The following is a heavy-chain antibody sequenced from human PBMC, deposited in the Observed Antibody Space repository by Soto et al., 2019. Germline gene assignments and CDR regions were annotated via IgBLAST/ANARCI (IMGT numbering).Heavy chain of an antibody. CDR2: INAGNGNT. CDR1: GYTFANYA. D-gene: IGHD3-16*01. Sequence: QVRLVQSGTEVKKPGASVMVSCKATGYTFANYAIHWGRQAPGQDFEWMGWINAGNGNTRNSHKFQGRVTFTRDTSATTAHMKVGSLRFEDTAVSYGARVLSGGGLPNGHFGVDVWGQGTTVIVSS. V-gene: IGHV1-3*01. CDR3: ARVLSGGGLPNGHFGVDV. J-gene: IGHJ6*02.